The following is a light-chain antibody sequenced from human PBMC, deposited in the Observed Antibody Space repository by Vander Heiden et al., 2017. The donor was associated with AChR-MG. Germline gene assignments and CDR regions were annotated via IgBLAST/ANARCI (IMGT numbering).Light chain of an antibody. CDR2: AAS. CDR3: QQSYSNPSIFT. CDR1: QSISSY. V-gene: IGKV1-39*01. Sequence: DIQMTQSPSSLSASVGDRVTITCRASQSISSYLNWYQQKPGKAPKLLIYAASSLQSGVPSRFSGSGSGTDFTLTISSLQPEDFATYYCQQSYSNPSIFTFGHGTKVDIK. J-gene: IGKJ3*01.